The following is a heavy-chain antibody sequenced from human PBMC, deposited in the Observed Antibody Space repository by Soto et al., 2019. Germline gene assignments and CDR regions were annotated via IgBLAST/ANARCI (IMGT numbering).Heavy chain of an antibody. CDR3: ARGRPGIAGVDP. V-gene: IGHV4-39*01. D-gene: IGHD6-13*01. CDR2: IYYSGST. Sequence: SETLSLTCTVSGGSISSSSYYWGWIRQPPGKGLEWMGGIYYSGSTYFNPSLKSRVTISVDTSKNQFSLKLSSVTAADTAVYYCARGRPGIAGVDPWGQGTLVTVSS. CDR1: GGSISSSSYY. J-gene: IGHJ5*02.